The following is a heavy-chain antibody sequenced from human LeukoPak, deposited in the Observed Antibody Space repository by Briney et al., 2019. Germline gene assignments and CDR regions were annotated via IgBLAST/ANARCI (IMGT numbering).Heavy chain of an antibody. CDR1: GGTFSSYA. CDR2: IIPIFGTA. D-gene: IGHD3-3*01. J-gene: IGHJ5*02. V-gene: IGHV1-69*05. CDR3: ARDTTTIFGVANNWFDP. Sequence: ASVKVSCKASGGTFSSYAISWVRQAPGQGLEWMGGIIPIFGTANYAQKFQGRVTITTDESTSTAYMELRSLRSDDTAVYYCARDTTTIFGVANNWFDPWGQGTLVTVSS.